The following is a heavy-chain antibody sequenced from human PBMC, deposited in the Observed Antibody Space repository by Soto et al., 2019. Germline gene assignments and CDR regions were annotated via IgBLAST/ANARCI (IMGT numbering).Heavy chain of an antibody. CDR2: ITRDGSST. D-gene: IGHD2-21*02. Sequence: EVPLVESGGGLVQPGESLRLSCEASGLTFSSYWMHWVRQAPGKGLVWVSRITRDGSSTSYADSVKGRFTISRDNAKNTLYLQMNSLRAEDTAVYYCARDGAYCGGDCYSLWYCDLWGRGTLVTVSS. CDR3: ARDGAYCGGDCYSLWYCDL. CDR1: GLTFSSYW. V-gene: IGHV3-74*01. J-gene: IGHJ2*01.